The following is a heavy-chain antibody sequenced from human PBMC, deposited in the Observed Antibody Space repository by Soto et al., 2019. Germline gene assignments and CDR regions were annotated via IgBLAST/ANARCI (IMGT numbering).Heavy chain of an antibody. CDR1: GGTFSSYA. Sequence: GASVKVSCKASGGTFSSYAISWVRQAPGQGLEWMGGIIPIFGTANYAQKFQGRVTITADESTSTAYMELSSLRSEDTAVYYCARDYPGYGCSGGSCYFFYWGQGTLATVSS. V-gene: IGHV1-69*13. CDR3: ARDYPGYGCSGGSCYFFY. D-gene: IGHD2-15*01. J-gene: IGHJ4*02. CDR2: IIPIFGTA.